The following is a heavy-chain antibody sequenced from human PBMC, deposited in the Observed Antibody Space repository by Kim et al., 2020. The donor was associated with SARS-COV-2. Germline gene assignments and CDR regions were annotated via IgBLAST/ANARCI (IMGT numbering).Heavy chain of an antibody. D-gene: IGHD1-1*01. CDR3: ARGPQRWXXMEXYXXXY. Sequence: ASVKVSCKASGYTFTNYDINWARQATGQGLEWMGWMNPKSGDTGFPQKFQGRVTMTRNTSISTAYMELSSLRSEDTAVYYCARGPQRWXXMEXYXXXYWGQGTXXXVSS. J-gene: IGHJ4*02. CDR1: GYTFTNYD. CDR2: MNPKSGDT. V-gene: IGHV1-8*01.